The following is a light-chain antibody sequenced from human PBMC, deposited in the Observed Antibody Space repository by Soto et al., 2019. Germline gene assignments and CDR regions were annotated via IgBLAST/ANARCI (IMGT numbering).Light chain of an antibody. CDR1: QSVSIN. Sequence: DIVMTQSPYIISVSPGERATLSCRASQSVSINLAWYQQKPGQAPRLLIYGASIRATGIPDRFSGSGSGTDFTLTISRLESEDFAVYYCQQYGNLLWTFGQGTKVDIK. V-gene: IGKV3D-15*01. J-gene: IGKJ1*01. CDR2: GAS. CDR3: QQYGNLLWT.